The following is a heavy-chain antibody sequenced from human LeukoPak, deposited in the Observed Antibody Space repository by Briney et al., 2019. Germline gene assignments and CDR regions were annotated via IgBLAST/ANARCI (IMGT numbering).Heavy chain of an antibody. CDR2: ISSSSSYI. CDR3: AREALLWFGESQGIDY. D-gene: IGHD3-10*01. J-gene: IGHJ4*02. V-gene: IGHV3-21*01. CDR1: GFTFSSYS. Sequence: TGGSLRLSCAASGFTFSSYSMNWVRQAPGKGLEWVSSISSSSSYIYYADSVKGRFTISRDNAKNSLYLQMNSLRAEDTAVYYCAREALLWFGESQGIDYWGQGTLVTVSS.